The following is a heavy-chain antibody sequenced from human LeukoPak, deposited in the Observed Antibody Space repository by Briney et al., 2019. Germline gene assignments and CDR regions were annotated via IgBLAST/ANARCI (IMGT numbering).Heavy chain of an antibody. Sequence: PGGSLRLSCAASGFTFSSYEMDWVRQAPGKGLEWVAVIWYDGSNKYYADSVKGRFTISRDNSKNTLYLQMNSLRAEDTAVYYCASGGTYYDSSGYPSGGFDIWGQGTMVTVSS. CDR3: ASGGTYYDSSGYPSGGFDI. CDR2: IWYDGSNK. V-gene: IGHV3-33*08. D-gene: IGHD3-22*01. J-gene: IGHJ3*02. CDR1: GFTFSSYE.